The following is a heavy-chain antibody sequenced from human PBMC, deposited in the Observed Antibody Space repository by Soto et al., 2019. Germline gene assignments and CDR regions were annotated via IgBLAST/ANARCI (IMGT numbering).Heavy chain of an antibody. CDR3: AKDDGQLVSDYGMDV. Sequence: PGGSLRLSCAASGFTFSSYAMSWFRQAPGKGLEWVSAISGSGGSTYYADSVKGRFTISRDNSKNTLYLQMNSLRAEDTAVYYCAKDDGQLVSDYGMDVWGQGTTVTVSS. CDR1: GFTFSSYA. CDR2: ISGSGGST. V-gene: IGHV3-23*01. J-gene: IGHJ6*02. D-gene: IGHD6-6*01.